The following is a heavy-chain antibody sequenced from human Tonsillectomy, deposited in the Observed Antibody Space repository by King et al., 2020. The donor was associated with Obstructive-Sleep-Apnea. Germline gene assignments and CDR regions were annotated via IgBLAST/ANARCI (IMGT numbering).Heavy chain of an antibody. J-gene: IGHJ4*02. CDR2: MNPNSGNT. CDR1: GYTFTSYD. V-gene: IGHV1-8*01. CDR3: ARRRGAGTSDY. Sequence: QLVQSGAEVKKPGASVKVSCKASGYTFTSYDINWVRKATGQGLEWMGWMNPNSGNTDYGQKFQGRVTMTRNTSISTAYMELSSLRSEDTALYYCARRRGAGTSDYWGQGTLVTVSS. D-gene: IGHD2-8*01.